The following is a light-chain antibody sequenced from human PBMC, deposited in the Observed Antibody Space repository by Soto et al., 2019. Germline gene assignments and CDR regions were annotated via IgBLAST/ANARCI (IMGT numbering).Light chain of an antibody. J-gene: IGLJ1*01. CDR2: EVS. Sequence: QSARTPPASVSGSPGQSITISCSGPSSDVGGYNYVSWYQQHPGKAPKLLIDEVSNRTSAVSNRLSGSKSGTTASQTISWTQAEDEADYSCSSYTSSSTLVFGTGTKVTVL. V-gene: IGLV2-14*01. CDR1: SSDVGGYNY. CDR3: SSYTSSSTLV.